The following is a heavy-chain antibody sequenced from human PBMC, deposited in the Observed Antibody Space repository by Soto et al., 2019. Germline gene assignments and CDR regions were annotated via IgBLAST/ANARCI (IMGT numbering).Heavy chain of an antibody. V-gene: IGHV3-15*01. CDR3: TTDLTYYYDSSPFN. CDR2: IKSKTDGGTT. D-gene: IGHD3-22*01. Sequence: GGSLRLSCAASGFTFSNAWMSWVRQAPGKGLEWVGRIKSKTDGGTTDYAAPVKGRFTISRDDSKNTLYLQMNSLKTEDTAVYYCTTDLTYYYDSSPFNWGQGTLVTVSS. CDR1: GFTFSNAW. J-gene: IGHJ4*02.